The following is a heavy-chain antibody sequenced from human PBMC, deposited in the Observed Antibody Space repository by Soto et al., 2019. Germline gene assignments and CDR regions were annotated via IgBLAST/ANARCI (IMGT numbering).Heavy chain of an antibody. V-gene: IGHV1-69*13. Sequence: SVKVSCKASGDTFSSYAISWVRQAPGQGLEWMGGIIPIFGTANYAQKFQGRVTITADESTSTAYMELSSLRSEDTAVYYCAREGSGYRSRASPMDVWGQGTTVTVSS. J-gene: IGHJ6*02. D-gene: IGHD3-22*01. CDR1: GDTFSSYA. CDR2: IIPIFGTA. CDR3: AREGSGYRSRASPMDV.